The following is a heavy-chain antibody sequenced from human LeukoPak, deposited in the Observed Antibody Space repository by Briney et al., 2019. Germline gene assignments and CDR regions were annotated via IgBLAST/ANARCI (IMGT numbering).Heavy chain of an antibody. V-gene: IGHV3-66*01. J-gene: IGHJ4*02. Sequence: GGSLRLSCAASGFTVSSNYMNWVRQAPGKGLEWVSVIHNDGRTYYADSVKGRFTISRDNSKNTLYLQMNSLRAEDTAVYYCARDQESYAYDYWGQGTLVTVSS. CDR3: ARDQESYAYDY. D-gene: IGHD2-2*01. CDR2: IHNDGRT. CDR1: GFTVSSNY.